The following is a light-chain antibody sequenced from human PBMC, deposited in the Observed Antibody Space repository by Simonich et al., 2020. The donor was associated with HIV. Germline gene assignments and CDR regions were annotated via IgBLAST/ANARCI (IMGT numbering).Light chain of an antibody. V-gene: IGLV9-49*01. CDR2: VGTGGFVG. J-gene: IGLJ2*01. CDR3: GADHGSGSHFVSNWI. Sequence: QPVLTQPPSASASLGASVTLTCTLSSGYSHYNVDWYQQKPGKGPRFVMRVGTGGFVGAKGEGIPDRFSVLASGLSRYLIIKNIQEEDESDYHCGADHGSGSHFVSNWIFGGGTKLTVL. CDR1: SGYSHYN.